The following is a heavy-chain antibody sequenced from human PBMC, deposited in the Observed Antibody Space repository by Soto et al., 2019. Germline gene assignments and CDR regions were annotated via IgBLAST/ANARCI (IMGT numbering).Heavy chain of an antibody. V-gene: IGHV1-69*04. CDR2: IIPILGIA. CDR3: ARDFWYSSSPAV. Sequence: SVKVSCKASGGTFSSYTISWVRQAPGQGLEWMGRIIPILGIANYAQKFQGRVTITADKSTSTAYMELSSLRSEDTAVYYCARDFWYSSSPAVWGQGTMVTVSS. CDR1: GGTFSSYT. D-gene: IGHD6-13*01. J-gene: IGHJ3*01.